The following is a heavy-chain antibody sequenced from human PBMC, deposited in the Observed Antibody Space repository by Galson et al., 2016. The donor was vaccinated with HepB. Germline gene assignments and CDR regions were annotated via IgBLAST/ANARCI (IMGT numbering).Heavy chain of an antibody. CDR2: IYHSGRT. V-gene: IGHV4-4*02. CDR1: GGSISSSTW. CDR3: ASNYGDYV. D-gene: IGHD4-17*01. Sequence: SETLSLTCAVSGGSISSSTWWSWVRQPPGKGLEWFGEIYHSGRTNYNPSLESRVTISVHKSKNQFSLKLSSVTAADTAVYYCASNYGDYVWGQGTLVTVSS. J-gene: IGHJ4*02.